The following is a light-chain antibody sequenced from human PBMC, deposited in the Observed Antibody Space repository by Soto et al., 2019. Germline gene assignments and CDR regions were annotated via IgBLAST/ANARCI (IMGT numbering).Light chain of an antibody. CDR2: EDN. V-gene: IGLV6-57*03. Sequence: LTQPHSVSESPGKTVTISCTRSSGSIASNYVQWYQQRPGSAPTTVIYEDNQRPSGVPDRFSGSIDSSSNSASLTISGLKTEDEADYYRQSYDSSNAVFGGGTQLTVL. CDR1: SGSIASNY. CDR3: QSYDSSNAV. J-gene: IGLJ7*01.